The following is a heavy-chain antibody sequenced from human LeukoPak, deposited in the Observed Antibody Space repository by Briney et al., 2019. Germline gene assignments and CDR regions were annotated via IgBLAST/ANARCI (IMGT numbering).Heavy chain of an antibody. Sequence: GGSLRLSCAASGFTFSSYWMHWVRQAPGEGLVWASRVHNEGSATSYADSVKGRFTISRDNAKNTLYLQMNSLRAEDTAVYYCAKGSSTSCFNWGQGTLVTVSS. CDR3: AKGSSTSCFN. D-gene: IGHD2-2*01. CDR2: VHNEGSAT. J-gene: IGHJ4*02. V-gene: IGHV3-74*01. CDR1: GFTFSSYW.